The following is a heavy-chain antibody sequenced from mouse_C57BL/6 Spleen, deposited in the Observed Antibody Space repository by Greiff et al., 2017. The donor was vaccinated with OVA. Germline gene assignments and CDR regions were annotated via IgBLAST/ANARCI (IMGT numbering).Heavy chain of an antibody. CDR2: IYPRSGNP. V-gene: IGHV1-81*01. J-gene: IGHJ2*01. Sequence: QVQLQQSGAELARPGASVKLSCKASGYTFTSYGISWVKQRPGQGLEWIGEIYPRSGNPYYNEKFKGKATLTADKSSRTSYMELRSLTSEDSAIYFCARADTTELYYFDYWGQGTTLTVSS. D-gene: IGHD1-1*01. CDR1: GYTFTSYG. CDR3: ARADTTELYYFDY.